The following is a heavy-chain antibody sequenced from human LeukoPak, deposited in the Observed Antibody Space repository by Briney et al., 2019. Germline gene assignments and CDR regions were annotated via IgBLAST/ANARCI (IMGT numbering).Heavy chain of an antibody. J-gene: IGHJ4*02. V-gene: IGHV4-61*02. CDR3: ARYEAVAGVFDY. Sequence: RASETLSLTCTVSSGSINSGSYYWNWIRQPAGKGLEWIGRIYSSGSTNYNPSLKSRVTISVDTSKNQFSLKLSSVTAADTAVYYCARYEAVAGVFDYWGQGTLVTVSS. CDR1: SGSINSGSYY. D-gene: IGHD6-19*01. CDR2: IYSSGST.